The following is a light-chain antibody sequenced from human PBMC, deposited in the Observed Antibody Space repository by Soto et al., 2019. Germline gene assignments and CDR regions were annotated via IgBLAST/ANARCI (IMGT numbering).Light chain of an antibody. J-gene: IGKJ5*01. V-gene: IGKV3-20*01. Sequence: ILFAQSPATLSVSPVERATLSCMASQSVSSNLAWYQQKPGQAPRLLIYGASTRATGIPDRFSGSGSGTDFTLTINRVAPEDFAVYYCQQYVSLPITFGQGTRLEIK. CDR1: QSVSSN. CDR3: QQYVSLPIT. CDR2: GAS.